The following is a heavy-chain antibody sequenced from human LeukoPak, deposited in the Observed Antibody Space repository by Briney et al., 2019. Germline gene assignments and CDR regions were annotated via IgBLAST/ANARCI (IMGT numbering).Heavy chain of an antibody. Sequence: SETLSLTCTVSGGSISSSPYYWGWIRQPPGKGLEWIGSIYYSGTTHYSPSRESRVTISVDTSKNQFSLKLASVTAADTAIYYCAKGAGGFSYYNWFDPWGQGTLVTVSS. CDR2: IYYSGTT. V-gene: IGHV4-39*07. CDR1: GGSISSSPYY. D-gene: IGHD5-18*01. CDR3: AKGAGGFSYYNWFDP. J-gene: IGHJ5*02.